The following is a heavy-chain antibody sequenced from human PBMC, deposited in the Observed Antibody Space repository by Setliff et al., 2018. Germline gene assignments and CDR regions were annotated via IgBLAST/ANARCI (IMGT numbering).Heavy chain of an antibody. Sequence: ASVKVSCKASGYTLINYGISWVRQAPGQGLEWMGWIGAYTGNTNYAQKFQGRVTLTIDTSTNTVFMELRNLRPDDTAIYYCARDGGGYCATTSCFHFDYWGQGTQVTVSS. D-gene: IGHD2-15*01. CDR3: ARDGGGYCATTSCFHFDY. CDR2: IGAYTGNT. CDR1: GYTLINYG. J-gene: IGHJ4*02. V-gene: IGHV1-18*01.